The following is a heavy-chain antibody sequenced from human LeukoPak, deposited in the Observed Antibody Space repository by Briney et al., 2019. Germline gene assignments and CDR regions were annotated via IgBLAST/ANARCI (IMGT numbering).Heavy chain of an antibody. CDR3: ARDRKNGWIEPYYCDNSGYFPD. CDR1: GYTFTGYS. J-gene: IGHJ4*02. V-gene: IGHV1-2*02. D-gene: IGHD3-22*01. Sequence: GASVKVSCKASGYTFTGYSMHWVRQAPGQGLEWMGWINPNSGGTNYALRFQGRVTMTRDTSISTAYMELSRLRSDDTAVYYCARDRKNGWIEPYYCDNSGYFPDWGQGTLVTVSS. CDR2: INPNSGGT.